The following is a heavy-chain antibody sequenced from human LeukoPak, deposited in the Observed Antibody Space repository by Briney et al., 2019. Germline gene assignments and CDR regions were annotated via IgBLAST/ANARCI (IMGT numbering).Heavy chain of an antibody. V-gene: IGHV3-23*01. CDR2: ISGSGGST. CDR1: GFTFSSYA. CDR3: AKIVDYDFWSGKLYFDY. D-gene: IGHD3-3*01. Sequence: GGSLRLSCAASGFTFSSYAMSWVRQAPGEALEWVSAISGSGGSTYYADYVKGRFTISRDNYKNTLYLQMNSLRAEDTAVYYCAKIVDYDFWSGKLYFDYWGQGTLVTVSS. J-gene: IGHJ4*02.